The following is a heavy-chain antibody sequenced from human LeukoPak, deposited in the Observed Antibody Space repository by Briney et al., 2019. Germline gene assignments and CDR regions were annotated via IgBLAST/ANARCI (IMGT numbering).Heavy chain of an antibody. CDR3: ARVKKEGYYYYGMDV. Sequence: GGSLRLSCAASGFTVSSNYMSWVRQAPGRGLEWVSVIYSGGSTYYADSVKGRFTISRDNSKNTLYLQMNSLRAEDTAVYYCARVKKEGYYYYGMDVWGQGTTVTVSS. V-gene: IGHV3-53*01. CDR1: GFTVSSNY. CDR2: IYSGGST. J-gene: IGHJ6*02.